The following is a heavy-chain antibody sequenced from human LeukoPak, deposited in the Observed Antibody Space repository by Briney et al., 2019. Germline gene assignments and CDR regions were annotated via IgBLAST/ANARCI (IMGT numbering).Heavy chain of an antibody. CDR2: VHYSGST. CDR3: SRESGAFCPFGY. J-gene: IGHJ4*02. V-gene: IGHV4-59*12. Sequence: PSETLSLTCTVSGDSISPYYWSWSRQSPGKGLEWIGYVHYSGSTKYNPSLKSRVTISLDTSKNQFSLNLTSVTAADTATYYCSRESGAFCPFGYWGQGTLVIVSS. CDR1: GDSISPYY. D-gene: IGHD1-26*01.